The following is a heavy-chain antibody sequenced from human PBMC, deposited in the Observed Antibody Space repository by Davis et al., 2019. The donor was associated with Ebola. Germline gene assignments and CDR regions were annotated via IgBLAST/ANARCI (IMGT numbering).Heavy chain of an antibody. V-gene: IGHV3-13*01. CDR2: IGAAGDT. J-gene: IGHJ5*01. D-gene: IGHD6-13*01. CDR1: GFTFRSYY. CDR3: ARAGFGSTWIDC. Sequence: GESLKISCAASGFTFRSYYMHWVRQATGKGLEWVSAIGAAGDTYYPVSAKGRFITSRENAKNSLYPQMNSLRAEDTAAYYWARAGFGSTWIDCWGQGILVTVSS.